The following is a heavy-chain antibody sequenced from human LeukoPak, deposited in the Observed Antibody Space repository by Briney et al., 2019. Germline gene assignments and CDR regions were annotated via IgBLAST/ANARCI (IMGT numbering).Heavy chain of an antibody. J-gene: IGHJ5*02. CDR3: ASGGYSSSWYGEYWFDP. V-gene: IGHV4-31*03. D-gene: IGHD6-13*01. CDR2: IYYSGST. Sequence: SQTLSLTCTVSGGSISSGGYYWSWIRQHPGEGLEWIGYIYYSGSTYYNPSLKSRVTISVDTSKNQFSLKLSSVTAADTAVYYCASGGYSSSWYGEYWFDPWGQGTLVTVSS. CDR1: GGSISSGGYY.